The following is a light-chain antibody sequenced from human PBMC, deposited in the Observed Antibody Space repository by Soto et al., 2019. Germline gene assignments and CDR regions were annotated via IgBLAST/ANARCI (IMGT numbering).Light chain of an antibody. CDR1: SSNIGAGYD. J-gene: IGLJ2*01. CDR3: QSYDTSLSGSV. V-gene: IGLV1-40*01. Sequence: QAVVTQSPSVSGAPGQRVTISCTGSSSNIGAGYDVHWYQQLPGTAPKLLIYGNSNRPSGVPERFSGSKSGTSASLAITGLQAEDEADYYCQSYDTSLSGSVFGGGTKVTVL. CDR2: GNS.